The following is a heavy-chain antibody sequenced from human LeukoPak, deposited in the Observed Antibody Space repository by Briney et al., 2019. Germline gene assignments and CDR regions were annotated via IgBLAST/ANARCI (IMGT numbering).Heavy chain of an antibody. Sequence: SETLSLTCTVSGGSISSSSYYWGWIRQPPGKGLEWFGSIYYSGSTYYNPSLKSRVTISVDTSKNQFSLKLISVTAADTAVYYCARQRITMVRGVRPRRAFDNWGQGTLVTVSS. CDR3: ARQRITMVRGVRPRRAFDN. V-gene: IGHV4-39*01. J-gene: IGHJ4*02. CDR1: GGSISSSSYY. D-gene: IGHD3-10*01. CDR2: IYYSGST.